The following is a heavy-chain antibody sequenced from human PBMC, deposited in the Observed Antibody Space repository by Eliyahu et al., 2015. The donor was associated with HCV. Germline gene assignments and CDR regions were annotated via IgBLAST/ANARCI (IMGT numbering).Heavy chain of an antibody. J-gene: IGHJ4*02. CDR3: LPHRNQYGGLLFDY. D-gene: IGHD1-14*01. V-gene: IGHV3-64D*09. CDR2: ISVDGGTA. Sequence: EVQLVESGGGLVQPGGSLSLSCSASGFTFGSQAMHWLRQTPGRGLDYVXAISVDGGTAYYGDSVRGRFTVSRDNSRNMVYLHMTSLRLEDTAIYYCLPHRNQYGGLLFDYWGQGTLVTVSS. CDR1: GFTFGSQA.